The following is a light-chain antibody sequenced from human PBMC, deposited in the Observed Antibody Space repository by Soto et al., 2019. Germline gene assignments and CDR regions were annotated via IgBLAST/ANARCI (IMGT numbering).Light chain of an antibody. CDR1: QSVGSN. Sequence: EIVMTQSPATLSVSPGERATFSCRASQSVGSNLAWYQQKPGQAPRLLIYGASTRATGIPGRFSGSGSGTEFTLTISSLQSEDFAVYYCQQYNNWPPVTFGHGTKLEIK. CDR3: QQYNNWPPVT. J-gene: IGKJ2*01. V-gene: IGKV3-15*01. CDR2: GAS.